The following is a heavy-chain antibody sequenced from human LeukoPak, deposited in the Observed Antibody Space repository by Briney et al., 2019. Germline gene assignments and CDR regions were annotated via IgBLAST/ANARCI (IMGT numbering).Heavy chain of an antibody. V-gene: IGHV4-39*01. CDR2: IYYSGST. CDR3: ARLDHGYSSSLGYFQH. J-gene: IGHJ1*01. CDR1: GGSISSSSYY. Sequence: NPSETLSLTCTVSGGSISSSSYYWGWIRQPPGKGLEWIGSIYYSGSTYYNPSLKSRVTISVDTSKNQFSLKLSSVTAADTAVYYCARLDHGYSSSLGYFQHWGQGTLVTVSS. D-gene: IGHD6-13*01.